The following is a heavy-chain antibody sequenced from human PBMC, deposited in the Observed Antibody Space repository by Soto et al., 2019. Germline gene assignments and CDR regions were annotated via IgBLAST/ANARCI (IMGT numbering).Heavy chain of an antibody. V-gene: IGHV3-23*05. D-gene: IGHD3-10*01. CDR1: GFTFSNND. Sequence: GGSLRLSCVASGFTFSNNDMTWVRQAPGKGLEWVSTIDGTSTFSNYADSVEGRFTISRDNSRNTVYLQMNSLRADDTAVYYCARPEGYGSGSYYFDSWGQGTLVTVS. CDR3: ARPEGYGSGSYYFDS. J-gene: IGHJ4*02. CDR2: IDGTSTFS.